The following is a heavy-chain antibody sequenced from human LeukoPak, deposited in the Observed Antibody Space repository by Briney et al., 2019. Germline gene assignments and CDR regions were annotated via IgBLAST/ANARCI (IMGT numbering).Heavy chain of an antibody. Sequence: GGSLRLSCAASGFTFSSYAMSWVRQAPGKGLEWVSAISSSGGSTYYADSVKGRFTISRDNSKNTLYLQMNSLRAEDTAVYYCAKDDWNYYYYMDVWGKGTTVTVSS. D-gene: IGHD3-9*01. CDR2: ISSSGGST. J-gene: IGHJ6*03. V-gene: IGHV3-23*01. CDR3: AKDDWNYYYYMDV. CDR1: GFTFSSYA.